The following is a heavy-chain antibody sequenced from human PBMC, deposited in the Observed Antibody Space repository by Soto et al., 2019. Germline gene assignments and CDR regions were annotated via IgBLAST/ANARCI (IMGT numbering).Heavy chain of an antibody. J-gene: IGHJ4*02. D-gene: IGHD3-22*01. CDR1: GDSISSSRFY. Sequence: SETLSLTCTVSGDSISSSRFYWGWIRQPPGKGLEWIGSIYYSGSTYYNPSLKSRVSISVDTSRIHFSLKLISVTAADMAVYYCARQSYDSSDYFDSWGQGTLVTVSS. V-gene: IGHV4-39*01. CDR3: ARQSYDSSDYFDS. CDR2: IYYSGST.